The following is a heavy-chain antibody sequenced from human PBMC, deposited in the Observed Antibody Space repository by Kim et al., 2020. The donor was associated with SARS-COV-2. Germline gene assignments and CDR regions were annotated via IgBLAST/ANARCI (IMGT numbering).Heavy chain of an antibody. Sequence: SETLSLTCSVSGASVSSYSWSWIRQSAGKGLEWIGRIYNSENTNNPSLKSRVTMSIDTSKNQFSLRLTSVTAADAAVYYCARGPPRITVVAGIVGMDVWGQGTTVTVSS. CDR1: GASVSSYS. CDR2: IYNSENT. V-gene: IGHV4-4*07. D-gene: IGHD6-19*01. J-gene: IGHJ6*02. CDR3: ARGPPRITVVAGIVGMDV.